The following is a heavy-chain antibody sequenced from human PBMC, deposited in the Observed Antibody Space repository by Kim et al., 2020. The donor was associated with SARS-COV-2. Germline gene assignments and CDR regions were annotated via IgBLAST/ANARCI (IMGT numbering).Heavy chain of an antibody. V-gene: IGHV1-69*01. CDR2: GTA. Sequence: GTANYAQKFQGRVTITADESTSTAYMELSSLRSEDTAVYYCASTSGMDVWGQGTTVTVSS. CDR3: ASTSGMDV. J-gene: IGHJ6*02.